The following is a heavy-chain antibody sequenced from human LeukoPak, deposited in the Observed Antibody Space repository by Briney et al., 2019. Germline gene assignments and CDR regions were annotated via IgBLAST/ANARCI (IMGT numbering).Heavy chain of an antibody. CDR1: CGSISSSSYY. V-gene: IGHV4-39*01. J-gene: IGHJ6*03. Sequence: RPADTLSLICTVSCGSISSSSYYWGWIRRPPGKGLEWIGRMYYSGSTYYHRSLTSRPPISVDTSKTQFSLKLSSVTAADTAVYYCASPPPVDTAMGYYYYMVVCGTGTTVTASS. D-gene: IGHD5-18*01. CDR3: ASPPPVDTAMGYYYYMVV. CDR2: MYYSGST.